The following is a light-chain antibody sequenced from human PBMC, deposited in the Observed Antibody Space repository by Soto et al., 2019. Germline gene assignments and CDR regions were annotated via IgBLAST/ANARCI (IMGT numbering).Light chain of an antibody. V-gene: IGKV3-20*01. CDR1: QSVASSY. CDR2: SAS. CDR3: QQYNNYSGLT. J-gene: IGKJ4*01. Sequence: EVVLTQSPGTLSLSPGERVTLSCRASQSVASSYLAWYQQKPGRAPRLLFYSASSRATGIPDRFSGSGSGTDFTLTISRLEPEDFATYYCQQYNNYSGLTFGGGTKVEI.